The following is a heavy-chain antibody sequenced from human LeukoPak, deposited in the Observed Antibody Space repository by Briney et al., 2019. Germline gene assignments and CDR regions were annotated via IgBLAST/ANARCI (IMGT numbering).Heavy chain of an antibody. Sequence: SETLSLTCTVSGGSISSSSYYWGWIRQPPGKGLEWIGSIYYSGSTYYNPSLKSRVTISVDTSENQFSLKLNSVTAADTAVYYCARVSVVPATNYYYYGMDVWGQGTTVTVSS. V-gene: IGHV4-39*07. CDR2: IYYSGST. CDR3: ARVSVVPATNYYYYGMDV. CDR1: GGSISSSSYY. J-gene: IGHJ6*02. D-gene: IGHD2-2*01.